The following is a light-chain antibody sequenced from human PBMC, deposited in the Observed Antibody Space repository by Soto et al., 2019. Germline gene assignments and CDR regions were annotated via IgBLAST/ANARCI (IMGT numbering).Light chain of an antibody. J-gene: IGKJ4*01. CDR1: QSVSSSY. CDR3: QQHDNSPRT. Sequence: DIVLTQSPGTLSLSPGERAALSCRASQSVSSSYLAWYQQKPGQAPRLLIYGASNRATGIPDRFSGSGSGTDFTLTISRLEPEDFAVYYCQQHDNSPRTFGGGTKVDIK. CDR2: GAS. V-gene: IGKV3-20*01.